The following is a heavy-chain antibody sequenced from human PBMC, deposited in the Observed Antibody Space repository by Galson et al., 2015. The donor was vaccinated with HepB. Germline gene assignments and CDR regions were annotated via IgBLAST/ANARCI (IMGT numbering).Heavy chain of an antibody. J-gene: IGHJ6*02. D-gene: IGHD3-22*01. V-gene: IGHV3-15*01. CDR3: TTAASSAYYYGYYYGMDV. CDR2: IKSKTDGGTT. CDR1: GFTFSNAW. Sequence: SLRLSCAASGFTFSNAWMSWVRQAPGKGLEWVGRIKSKTDGGTTDYAAPVKARFTISRDDSKNKLELQMNSLNTEDTAVYYCTTAASSAYYYGYYYGMDVWGQGTTVTVSS.